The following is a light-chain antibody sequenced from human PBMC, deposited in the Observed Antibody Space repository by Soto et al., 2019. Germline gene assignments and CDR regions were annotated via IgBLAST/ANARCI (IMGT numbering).Light chain of an antibody. Sequence: QSLLTQPPSASGSPGQSVTISCTGTSSDVGGYNYVSWYQQHPGKAPKLMIYEVSKRPSGVPDRFSGSKSGNTASLTVSGLQAEDEADYYCSSYAGSTHYVFGTGTKVTVL. CDR1: SSDVGGYNY. CDR3: SSYAGSTHYV. CDR2: EVS. J-gene: IGLJ1*01. V-gene: IGLV2-8*01.